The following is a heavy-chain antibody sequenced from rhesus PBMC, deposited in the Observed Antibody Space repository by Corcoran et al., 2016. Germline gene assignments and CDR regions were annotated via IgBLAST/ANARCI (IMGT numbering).Heavy chain of an antibody. V-gene: IGHV3S42*01. Sequence: EVQLVESGGGLAKPGGSLRLSCAASGFPFSSYWMNWVRQTPGKGLELISAINSGGDSTYYADSVKGRFTISRDNSKNTLSLQMNGLRAEDTAVYSCTRVDGTGWYGLWGQGALVTVSS. J-gene: IGHJ1*01. D-gene: IGHD6-31*01. CDR3: TRVDGTGWYGL. CDR2: INSGGDST. CDR1: GFPFSSYW.